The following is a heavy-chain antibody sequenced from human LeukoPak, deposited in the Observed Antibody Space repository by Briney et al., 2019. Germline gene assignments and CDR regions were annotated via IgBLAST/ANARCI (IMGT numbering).Heavy chain of an antibody. CDR1: GGSFSGYY. J-gene: IGHJ4*02. Sequence: SETLSLTCAVYGGSFSGYYWSWIRQPPGKGLEWIGYIYYSGSTNYNPSLKSRVTISVDTSKNQFSLKLSSVTAADTAVYYCARSPVIAARFDYWGQGTLVTVSS. CDR3: ARSPVIAARFDY. D-gene: IGHD6-6*01. CDR2: IYYSGST. V-gene: IGHV4-59*01.